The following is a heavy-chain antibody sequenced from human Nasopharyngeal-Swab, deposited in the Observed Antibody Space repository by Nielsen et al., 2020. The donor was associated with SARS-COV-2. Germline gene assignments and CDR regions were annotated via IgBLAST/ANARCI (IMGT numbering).Heavy chain of an antibody. V-gene: IGHV2-5*02. CDR1: GFSLSTSGVG. J-gene: IGHJ4*02. CDR3: RAYSRGWYFDY. CDR2: IYLDDDK. Sequence: SGPTLVIPTQILTLTCTFSGFSLSTSGVGVGWIRQPPGKALEWLALIYLDDDKRYSPSLKSRLTITKDTSKNQVVLTMTNMDPVDTATYYCRAYSRGWYFDYWGQGTLVTVSS. D-gene: IGHD6-19*01.